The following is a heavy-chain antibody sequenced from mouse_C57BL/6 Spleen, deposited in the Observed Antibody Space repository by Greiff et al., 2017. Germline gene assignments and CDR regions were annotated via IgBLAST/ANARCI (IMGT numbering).Heavy chain of an antibody. CDR2: IYPGEGDT. V-gene: IGHV1-82*01. Sequence: QVQLKQSGPELVKPGASVKISCKASGYAFSSSWMNWVKQRPGRGLGWIGRIYPGEGDTNYNGKFKGKATLTADKSSSTAYMQLSSLTSEDSAVYICARWEGNPYAMDYWGQGTSVTVSS. CDR3: ARWEGNPYAMDY. CDR1: GYAFSSSW. D-gene: IGHD2-1*01. J-gene: IGHJ4*01.